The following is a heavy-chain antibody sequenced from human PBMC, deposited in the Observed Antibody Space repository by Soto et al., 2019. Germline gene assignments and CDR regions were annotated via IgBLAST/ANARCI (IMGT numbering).Heavy chain of an antibody. CDR3: ARESLCSSTSCDEMDG. CDR1: GFTFSSYG. D-gene: IGHD2-2*01. Sequence: QVQLVESGGGVVQPGRSLRLSCAASGFTFSSYGMHWVRQAPGKGLEWVAGIWYDGSNKYYADSVKGRFTISRDNSKNTLYLQMNSLRAEDTAVYYCARESLCSSTSCDEMDGWGKGTTVTVSS. V-gene: IGHV3-33*01. CDR2: IWYDGSNK. J-gene: IGHJ6*04.